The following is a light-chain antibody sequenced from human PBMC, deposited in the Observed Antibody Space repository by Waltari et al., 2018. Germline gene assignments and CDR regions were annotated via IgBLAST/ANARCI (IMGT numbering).Light chain of an antibody. V-gene: IGKV3-11*01. Sequence: EILLTQSPATLSSSPGESATLSCRASQSVSNYLAWYQQKPGQAPRLLISDASNRATGIPARFSGSGSGTDFTLTISSLEPEDFAVYYCQHRRNWQGTFGPGTKVDI. CDR2: DAS. CDR1: QSVSNY. J-gene: IGKJ3*01. CDR3: QHRRNWQGT.